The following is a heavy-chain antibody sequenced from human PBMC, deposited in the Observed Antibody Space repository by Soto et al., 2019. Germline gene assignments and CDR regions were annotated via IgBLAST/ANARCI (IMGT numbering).Heavy chain of an antibody. CDR1: VFTFIDYW. V-gene: IGHV3-7*03. D-gene: IGHD2-2*01. CDR2: IKQDGSEK. Sequence: PGGSLRLSCADSVFTFIDYWMSWVRQAPGKGLEWVANIKQDGSEKYYVDSVKGRFTISRDNARSSLYLQMNSLRAEDTAVYYCARENSFIGYCTSTSCPAFDIWGQGTVVTVSS. J-gene: IGHJ3*02. CDR3: ARENSFIGYCTSTSCPAFDI.